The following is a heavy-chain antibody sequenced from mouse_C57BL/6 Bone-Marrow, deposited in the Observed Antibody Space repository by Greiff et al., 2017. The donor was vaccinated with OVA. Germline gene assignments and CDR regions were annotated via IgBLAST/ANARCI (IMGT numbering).Heavy chain of an antibody. D-gene: IGHD2-1*01. Sequence: EVQLVESGEGLVKPGGSLKLSCAASGFTFSSYAMSWVRQTPEKRLEWVAYISSGGDYLYYADTVKGRFTISRDNARNTLYLQMSSLKSEDTAMYYCTRDGNYGSFDYWGQGTTLTVSS. CDR3: TRDGNYGSFDY. V-gene: IGHV5-9-1*02. J-gene: IGHJ2*01. CDR1: GFTFSSYA. CDR2: ISSGGDYL.